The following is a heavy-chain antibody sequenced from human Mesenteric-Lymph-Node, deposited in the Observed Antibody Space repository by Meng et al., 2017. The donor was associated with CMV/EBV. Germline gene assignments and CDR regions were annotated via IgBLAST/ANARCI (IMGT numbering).Heavy chain of an antibody. CDR3: ARDGCASINCYKTGYFDH. Sequence: ASVKVSCKASGYTFTGYYMHWVRQAPGQGLEWMGWINPNSGGTNYAQKFQGRVTMTRDTSISTAYMELSRLRSDDTAVYYCARDGCASINCYKTGYFDHWGQGTLVTVSS. CDR1: GYTFTGYY. J-gene: IGHJ4*02. D-gene: IGHD2-2*02. V-gene: IGHV1-2*02. CDR2: INPNSGGT.